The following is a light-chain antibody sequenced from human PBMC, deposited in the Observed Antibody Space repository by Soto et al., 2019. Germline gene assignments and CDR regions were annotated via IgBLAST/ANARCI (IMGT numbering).Light chain of an antibody. CDR1: QSVSSSS. J-gene: IGKJ5*01. V-gene: IGKV3D-20*02. CDR2: DTS. Sequence: EIVLTQSPGTLSLSPGERATLSCRASQSVSSSSLAWYQQKPGQAPRLLIYDTSNRATGIPARFSGSGSGTDLTITISGLEPADLGVYYCQQRHNWPITFGQGTRLEIK. CDR3: QQRHNWPIT.